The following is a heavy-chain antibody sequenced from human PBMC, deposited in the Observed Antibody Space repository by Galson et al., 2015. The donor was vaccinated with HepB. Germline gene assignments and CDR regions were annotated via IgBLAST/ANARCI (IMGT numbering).Heavy chain of an antibody. J-gene: IGHJ6*02. V-gene: IGHV5-51*03. CDR2: IYPDDSDT. CDR3: AAGGGISSWYWSSGMDV. D-gene: IGHD6-13*01. Sequence: QSGAEVKKPGESLKISCKSSGHSFTSYWIGWVRQVPGKGLEWMGIIYPDDSDTRYSPSFQGQVTISADKSISTAYLQWSSLKASDTAMYYCAAGGGISSWYWSSGMDVWGQGTTVTVSS. CDR1: GHSFTSYW.